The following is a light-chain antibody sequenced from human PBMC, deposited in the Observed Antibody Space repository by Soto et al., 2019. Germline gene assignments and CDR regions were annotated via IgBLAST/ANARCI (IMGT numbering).Light chain of an antibody. V-gene: IGKV2-30*02. CDR3: MQGTHWPIT. Sequence: VVVTHSPLSLPVTLGQPASISCXSNRRLVHSDGIAYFSWFQQRPGRSPRRLIYKVSNRDSGVPARFSGSGSGTDFALKISRVEAEDVGVYYCMQGTHWPITFGQGTRLEIK. CDR2: KVS. CDR1: RRLVHSDGIAY. J-gene: IGKJ5*01.